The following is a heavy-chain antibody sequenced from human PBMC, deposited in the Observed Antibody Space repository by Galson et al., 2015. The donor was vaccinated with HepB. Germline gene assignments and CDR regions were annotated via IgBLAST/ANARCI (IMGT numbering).Heavy chain of an antibody. CDR3: AASTNYDFWSGRRGGDYYYYYMDV. J-gene: IGHJ6*03. CDR1: GFTFTASA. CDR2: IVVGSGNT. Sequence: SVKVSCKASGFTFTASAVHWVRQARGQRLEWLGWIVVGSGNTNYAQKFRERVTFNRDTSTNTAYMELSSLRSEDTAVYYCAASTNYDFWSGRRGGDYYYYYMDVWGKGTTVTVSS. D-gene: IGHD3-3*01. V-gene: IGHV1-58*01.